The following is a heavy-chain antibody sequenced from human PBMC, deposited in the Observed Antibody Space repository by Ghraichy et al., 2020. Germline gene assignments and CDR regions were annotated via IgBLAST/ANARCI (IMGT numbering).Heavy chain of an antibody. V-gene: IGHV3-23*01. Sequence: GESLNISCAASGFTFSSYAMSWVRQTPGKGLEWVSSIINSGGTTYYADSVKGRFTISRDNSKNTLYLQMNSLRAEDTAVYYCARVSGGYKVDYWGQGTLVTVSS. D-gene: IGHD1-26*01. CDR2: IINSGGTT. CDR3: ARVSGGYKVDY. J-gene: IGHJ4*02. CDR1: GFTFSSYA.